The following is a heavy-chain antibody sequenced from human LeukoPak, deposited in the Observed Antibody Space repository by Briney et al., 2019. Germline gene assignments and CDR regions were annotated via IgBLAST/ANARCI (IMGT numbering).Heavy chain of an antibody. D-gene: IGHD6-13*01. Sequence: GGALKISCKGSGYSFTSYWIGWVRRMPGKGLEGMGIIYPGDSDTRYSPSFQGQVTISADKSISTAYLQWSSLKASDTAMYYCARYVSDSSSCLDPWGQGTLVTVSS. CDR1: GYSFTSYW. CDR3: ARYVSDSSSCLDP. V-gene: IGHV5-51*01. J-gene: IGHJ5*02. CDR2: IYPGDSDT.